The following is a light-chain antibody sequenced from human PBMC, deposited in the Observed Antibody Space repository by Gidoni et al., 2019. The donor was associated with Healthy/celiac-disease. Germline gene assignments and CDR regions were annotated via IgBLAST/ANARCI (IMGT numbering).Light chain of an antibody. CDR1: QGISSS. J-gene: IGKJ1*01. CDR3: QQYYSYPWT. CDR2: AAS. Sequence: AIRIPQSPSSLSASTGDRVTITCRASQGISSSLAWYQQQPVKPPKLLIYAASTLQSGVPSRFSGSGSGTDFTLTISGLRSEDFATYYGQQYYSYPWTFGQGTKVEIK. V-gene: IGKV1-8*01.